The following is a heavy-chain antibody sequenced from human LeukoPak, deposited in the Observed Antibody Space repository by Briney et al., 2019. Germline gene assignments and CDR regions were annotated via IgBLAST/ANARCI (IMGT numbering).Heavy chain of an antibody. J-gene: IGHJ3*02. CDR3: AKDLSCSSTSCYALVHERAFDI. D-gene: IGHD2-2*01. CDR1: GFTFSSYS. V-gene: IGHV3-30*02. Sequence: PGGSLRLSCAASGFTFSSYSMNWVRQAPGKGLEWVAFIRYDGSNKYYADSVKGRFTISRDNSKNTLYPQMDSLRAEDTAVYYCAKDLSCSSTSCYALVHERAFDIWGQGTMVTVSS. CDR2: IRYDGSNK.